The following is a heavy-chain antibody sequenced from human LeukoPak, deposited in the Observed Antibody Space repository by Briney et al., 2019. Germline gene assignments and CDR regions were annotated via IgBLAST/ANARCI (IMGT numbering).Heavy chain of an antibody. V-gene: IGHV3-30*18. D-gene: IGHD3-10*01. CDR1: GFTFSTYA. Sequence: GGCLRLSCAASGFTFSTYAMHWARQAPGKGLEWVAVMSNDGSSQYYADSVKGRFTISRDNSKNTLSLQMDSLRVEDAAVYYCAKSGSAGLPVAGGLGYYGMAVCGQGSTVTVSS. J-gene: IGHJ6*01. CDR2: MSNDGSSQ. CDR3: AKSGSAGLPVAGGLGYYGMAV.